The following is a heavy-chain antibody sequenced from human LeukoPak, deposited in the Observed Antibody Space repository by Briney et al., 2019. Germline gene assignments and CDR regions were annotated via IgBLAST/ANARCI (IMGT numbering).Heavy chain of an antibody. CDR3: AREVGQIAVAGTRYCDY. CDR2: ISGSSGYI. Sequence: GGSLRLSCAASRFTFSSYSMNWVRQAPGKGLEWVSSISGSSGYIYYADSGRGRFTISRDNAKNSLYLQMNSLRPEDTAVYYCAREVGQIAVAGTRYCDYWGQGTLVTVSS. V-gene: IGHV3-21*01. D-gene: IGHD6-19*01. J-gene: IGHJ4*02. CDR1: RFTFSSYS.